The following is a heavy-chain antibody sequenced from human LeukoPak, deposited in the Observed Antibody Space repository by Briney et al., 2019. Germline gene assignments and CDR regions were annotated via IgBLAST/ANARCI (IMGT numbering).Heavy chain of an antibody. J-gene: IGHJ4*02. D-gene: IGHD5-18*01. CDR3: ARVPGYTYGIFDY. V-gene: IGHV4-59*12. Sequence: PSETLSLTCTVSGGSISSYYWSWIRQPPGKGLEWIGYIYYSGSTYYNPSLKSRVTISVDTSKNQFSLKLSSITAADTAVYYCARVPGYTYGIFDYWGQGTLVTVSS. CDR1: GGSISSYY. CDR2: IYYSGST.